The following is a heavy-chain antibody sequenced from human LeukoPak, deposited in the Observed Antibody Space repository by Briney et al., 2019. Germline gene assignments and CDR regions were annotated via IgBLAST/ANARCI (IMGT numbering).Heavy chain of an antibody. CDR2: MSSSGSTI. V-gene: IGHV3-48*03. Sequence: PGGSLRLSCAASAFTFNNYEMHWVRQAPGKGLEWVSYMSSSGSTIYYADSVKGRFTISRDNAKNSLYLQMNSLRAEDTAVYYCAKTHGPGGPFDYWGQGTLVTVSS. CDR3: AKTHGPGGPFDY. D-gene: IGHD3-16*01. J-gene: IGHJ4*02. CDR1: AFTFNNYE.